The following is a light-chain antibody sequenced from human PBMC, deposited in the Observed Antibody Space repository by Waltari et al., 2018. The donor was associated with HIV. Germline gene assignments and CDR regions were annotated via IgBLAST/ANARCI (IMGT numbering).Light chain of an antibody. J-gene: IGKJ3*01. V-gene: IGKV2-28*01. Sequence: DIVMTQSPLSLPVTPGEPAAISCRSSQSLLHSNGYTYLDWYLQKPGQSPQLLIYLRSNRASWVPYRFSGSGSGTDFTLKISRVEAEDVGVYYCMQALQTPLTFGPGTKVDIK. CDR2: LRS. CDR1: QSLLHSNGYTY. CDR3: MQALQTPLT.